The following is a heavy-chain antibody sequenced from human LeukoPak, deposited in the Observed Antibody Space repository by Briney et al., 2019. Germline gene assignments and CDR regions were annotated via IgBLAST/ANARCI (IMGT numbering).Heavy chain of an antibody. CDR3: TPDVVPAAMLSGH. J-gene: IGHJ4*02. Sequence: GGSLRLSCAASGFTFSSYAMSWVRQAPGKGLEWVSAISGSGGSTYYADSVKGRFTISRDNSKNTMYLQMNSLRAEDTAVYYCTPDVVPAAMLSGHWGQGTLVTVSS. V-gene: IGHV3-23*01. CDR1: GFTFSSYA. D-gene: IGHD2-2*01. CDR2: ISGSGGST.